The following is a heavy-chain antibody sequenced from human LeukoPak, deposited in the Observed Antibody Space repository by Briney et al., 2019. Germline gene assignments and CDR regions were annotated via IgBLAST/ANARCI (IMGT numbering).Heavy chain of an antibody. D-gene: IGHD1-1*01. J-gene: IGHJ4*02. CDR1: GGSISSGSYY. CDR2: IYTSGST. V-gene: IGHV4-61*02. CDR3: AREAIGSVERFFDY. Sequence: MPSETLSLTCTVSGGSISSGSYYWSWIRQPAGKGLEWIGRIYTSGSTNYNPSLKSRVTISVDTSKNQFSLKLSSVTAADTAVYYCAREAIGSVERFFDYWGQGTLVTVSS.